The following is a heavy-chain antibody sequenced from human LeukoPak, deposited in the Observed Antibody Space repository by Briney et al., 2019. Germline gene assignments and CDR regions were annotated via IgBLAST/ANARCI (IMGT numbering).Heavy chain of an antibody. CDR3: AREDDTGRYMGDDAFDI. Sequence: GASVKVSCKTFGDTFSYHSISWVRQAPGQGLEWMGGIIPIFGTANYAQKFQGRVTITADKSTSTAYMELSSLRSEDTAVYYCAREDDTGRYMGDDAFDIWGQGTMVTVSS. V-gene: IGHV1-69*06. J-gene: IGHJ3*02. CDR2: IIPIFGTA. CDR1: GDTFSYHS. D-gene: IGHD1-26*01.